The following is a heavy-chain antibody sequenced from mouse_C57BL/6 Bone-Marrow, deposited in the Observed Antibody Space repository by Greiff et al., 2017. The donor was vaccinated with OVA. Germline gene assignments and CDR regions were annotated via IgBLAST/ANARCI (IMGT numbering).Heavy chain of an antibody. J-gene: IGHJ3*01. CDR2: ISPSNGAT. CDR1: GFTFSDYY. CDR3: ARPPY. Sequence: EVQLLQSGPGLVKPGASVKLSCEASGFTFSDYYMHWVRQGPGKSLEWVGYISPSNGATSYNQTFKGKDTLTVDKSSSTAYMEIRSLTSEDSAGYYCARPPYWGQGTLVTVSA. V-gene: IGHV1-26*01.